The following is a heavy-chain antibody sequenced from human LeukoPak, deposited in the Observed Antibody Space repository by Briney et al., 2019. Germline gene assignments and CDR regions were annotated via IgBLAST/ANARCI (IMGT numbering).Heavy chain of an antibody. CDR2: ISYDGSNK. D-gene: IGHD3-10*01. V-gene: IGHV3-30*03. CDR3: ARDEPEVRGVLDV. J-gene: IGHJ6*02. Sequence: PGGSLRLSCAASGFTFSSYSMNWVRQAPGKGLEWVAVISYDGSNKYYADSVKGRFTISRDNSKNTLYLQMNSLRAEDTAVYYCARDEPEVRGVLDVWGQGTTVTVSS. CDR1: GFTFSSYS.